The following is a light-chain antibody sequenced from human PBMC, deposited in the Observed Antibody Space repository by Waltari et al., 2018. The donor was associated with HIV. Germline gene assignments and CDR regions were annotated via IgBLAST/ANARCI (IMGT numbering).Light chain of an antibody. CDR2: QVS. CDR1: QSLAFRDGKSY. CDR3: MQATSWPHT. Sequence: TQSPLSLSVTLGQPAAISCKSNQSLAFRDGKSYLFWYHQRPGHPPRRLLYQVSHRDSGVPGIITGSGSDTDFTLRISRVEAEDAGFYFCMQATSWPHTFGQRTELQI. V-gene: IGKV2-30*01. J-gene: IGKJ2*01.